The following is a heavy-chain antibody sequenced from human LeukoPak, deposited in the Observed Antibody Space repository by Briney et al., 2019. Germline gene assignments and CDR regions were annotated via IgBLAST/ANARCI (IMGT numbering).Heavy chain of an antibody. CDR1: GDSISNNIYY. Sequence: SETLSLTCTVSGDSISNNIYYWSWIRQPPGKGLEWIGYIYYSGSTNYNPSLKSRVTMSVDASKNHFFLKLSSVTAADTAVYYCARRAYSSSSGGFDYWGQGILVTVFS. CDR3: ARRAYSSSSGGFDY. CDR2: IYYSGST. V-gene: IGHV4-61*03. D-gene: IGHD6-6*01. J-gene: IGHJ4*02.